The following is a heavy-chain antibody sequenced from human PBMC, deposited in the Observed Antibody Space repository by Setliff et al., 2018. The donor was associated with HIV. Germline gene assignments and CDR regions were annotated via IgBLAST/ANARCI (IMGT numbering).Heavy chain of an antibody. CDR1: GGSISSYH. Sequence: PSETLSLTCTVSGGSISSYHWSWIRQPPGKGLEWIGYIYDRGSTNYNPSLKSRVTISADTSKGQFSLRLNSVTAADTAVYYCARGHYYDGSGQYYFDYWGQGTLVTVSS. CDR3: ARGHYYDGSGQYYFDY. D-gene: IGHD3-22*01. J-gene: IGHJ4*02. CDR2: IYDRGST. V-gene: IGHV4-59*01.